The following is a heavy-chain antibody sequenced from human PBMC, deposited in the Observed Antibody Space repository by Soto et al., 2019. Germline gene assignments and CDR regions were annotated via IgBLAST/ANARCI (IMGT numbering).Heavy chain of an antibody. CDR2: ISYNGGNR. J-gene: IGHJ6*02. D-gene: IGHD2-15*01. Sequence: QVQLVESGGGVVQPGRSLRLSCAASGFTFSNYAMHWVRQAPGKGLECVAVISYNGGNRFYRDYVKGRFTISRDNSKNTVHLQIDSLGYEDAAVYYCARGDREDTAVVIGVRPGEYGVDVWGQGTTVTVYS. V-gene: IGHV3-30*04. CDR3: ARGDREDTAVVIGVRPGEYGVDV. CDR1: GFTFSNYA.